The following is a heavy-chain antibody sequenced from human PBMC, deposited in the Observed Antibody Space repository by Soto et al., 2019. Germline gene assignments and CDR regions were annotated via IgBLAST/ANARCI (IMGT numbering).Heavy chain of an antibody. CDR2: INHSGST. J-gene: IGHJ4*02. D-gene: IGHD3-22*01. V-gene: IGHV4-34*01. CDR1: GGSFSGYY. Sequence: PSETLSLTCAVYGGSFSGYYWSWIRQPPGKGLEWIGEINHSGSTNYNPSLKSRVTISVDTSKNQFSLKLSSVTAADTAVYYCARALYATRFNYYDSSGPIDYWGQGTLVTVPQ. CDR3: ARALYATRFNYYDSSGPIDY.